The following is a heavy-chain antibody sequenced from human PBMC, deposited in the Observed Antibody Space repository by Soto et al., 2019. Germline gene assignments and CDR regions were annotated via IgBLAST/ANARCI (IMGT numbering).Heavy chain of an antibody. D-gene: IGHD6-6*01. CDR1: GGTFSSYA. CDR3: ARGPYSSSNLDY. V-gene: IGHV1-69*13. Sequence: SVKVSCKASGGTFSSYAISWVRQAPGQGLEWMGGIIPIFGTANYAQKFQGRVTITADESTSTAYMELSSLRSEDTAVYYCARGPYSSSNLDYWGQGTLVTVSS. CDR2: IIPIFGTA. J-gene: IGHJ4*02.